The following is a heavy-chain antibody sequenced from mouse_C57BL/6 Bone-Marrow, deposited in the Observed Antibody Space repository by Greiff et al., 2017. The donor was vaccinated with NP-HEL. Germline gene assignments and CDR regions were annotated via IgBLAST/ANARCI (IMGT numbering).Heavy chain of an antibody. CDR3: ARGGTTVVGPDY. J-gene: IGHJ2*01. D-gene: IGHD1-1*01. Sequence: EVHLVESGGGLVKPGGSLKLSCAASGFTFSDYGMHWVRQAPEKGLEWVAYISSGSSTIYYADTVKGRFTISRDNAKNTLFLQMTSLRSEDTAMYYCARGGTTVVGPDYWGQGTTLTVSS. V-gene: IGHV5-17*01. CDR1: GFTFSDYG. CDR2: ISSGSSTI.